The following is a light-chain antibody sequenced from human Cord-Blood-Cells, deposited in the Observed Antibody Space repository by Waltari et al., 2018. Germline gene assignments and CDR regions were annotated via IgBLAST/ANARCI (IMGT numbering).Light chain of an antibody. CDR1: SSDVGGYNY. J-gene: IGLJ3*02. V-gene: IGLV2-11*01. CDR2: DGS. Sequence: QSALTQPRSVSGSPGQSVTISCTGTSSDVGGYNYVSWYQQHPGKAPKLMNYDGSKRHSGVPDRFSGSKSGNTASLTISGLQAEDEADYYCCSYAGSYTWVFGGGTKLTVL. CDR3: CSYAGSYTWV.